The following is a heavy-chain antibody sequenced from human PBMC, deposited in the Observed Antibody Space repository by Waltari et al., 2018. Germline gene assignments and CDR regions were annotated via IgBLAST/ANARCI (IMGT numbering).Heavy chain of an antibody. D-gene: IGHD3-16*02. CDR1: GFVFSDYW. J-gene: IGHJ4*02. Sequence: DVQLVESGGGLVQPGGSLRLTCAASGFVFSDYWMNSVRQAPGRGLEWVAIINKDTSVQYSVDSVKGRFTISRDNDKSSLSLQMNSLRVEDSAIYYCARLQRASRYSPSDYWGQGALVIVSS. CDR3: ARLQRASRYSPSDY. CDR2: INKDTSVQ. V-gene: IGHV3-7*01.